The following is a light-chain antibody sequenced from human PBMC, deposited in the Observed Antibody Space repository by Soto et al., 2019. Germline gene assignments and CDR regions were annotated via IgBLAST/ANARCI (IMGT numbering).Light chain of an antibody. Sequence: QSALTQPASVSGSPGQSITISCTGTGSDIGNYNYVSWYQQYPGKAPKLMIYEVSNRPSGVSNRFSGSKSGNTASLTISGLQADDEADYYCSSYTSSSTYVFGTGTKLTVL. CDR1: GSDIGNYNY. CDR3: SSYTSSSTYV. J-gene: IGLJ1*01. V-gene: IGLV2-14*01. CDR2: EVS.